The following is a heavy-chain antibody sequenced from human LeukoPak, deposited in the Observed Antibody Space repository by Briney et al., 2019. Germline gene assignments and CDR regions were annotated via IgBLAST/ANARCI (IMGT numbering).Heavy chain of an antibody. V-gene: IGHV3-48*03. CDR2: ISSSGSTI. D-gene: IGHD2-21*01. Sequence: GGSLRLSCAASGFTFSSYEMNWVRQAPGKGLEWVSYISSSGSTIYYADSVKGRFTISRDNAKNSLYLQMNSLRAGDTAVYYCARGDLGHYYMDVWGKGTTVTISS. CDR3: ARGDLGHYYMDV. J-gene: IGHJ6*03. CDR1: GFTFSSYE.